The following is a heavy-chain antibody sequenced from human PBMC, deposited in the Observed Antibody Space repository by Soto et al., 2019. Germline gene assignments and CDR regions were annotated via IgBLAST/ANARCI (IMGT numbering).Heavy chain of an antibody. Sequence: SETLSLTCTVSGGSISSSSYYWGWIRQPPGKGLEWIGSIYYSGSTYYNPSLKSRVTISVDTSKNQFSLKLSSVTAADTAVYYCARQSVVRGSYFDTGHYYYGMDVWGQGTTVTVSS. CDR2: IYYSGST. V-gene: IGHV4-39*01. J-gene: IGHJ6*02. CDR3: ARQSVVRGSYFDTGHYYYGMDV. CDR1: GGSISSSSYY. D-gene: IGHD1-26*01.